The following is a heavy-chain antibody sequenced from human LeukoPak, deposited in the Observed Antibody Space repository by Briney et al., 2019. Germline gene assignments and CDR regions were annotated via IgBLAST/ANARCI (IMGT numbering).Heavy chain of an antibody. J-gene: IGHJ4*02. D-gene: IGHD5-18*01. CDR2: IYYDGSVK. CDR3: ARGGGVEAAMALDY. Sequence: RSLRLSCAASGFTFNIYAMHWVRQAPGQGLEWVAIIYYDGSVKYYADSVKGRFTISRDSTKNTLYLLMNRLRADDTAVYYCARGGGVEAAMALDYWGQGTLVAVSS. CDR1: GFTFNIYA. V-gene: IGHV3-33*01.